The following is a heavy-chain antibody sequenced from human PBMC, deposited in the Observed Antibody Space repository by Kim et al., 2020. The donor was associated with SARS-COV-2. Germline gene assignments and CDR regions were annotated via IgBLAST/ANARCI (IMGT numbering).Heavy chain of an antibody. V-gene: IGHV1-46*01. CDR3: AREAALIAAPQKNFDY. CDR2: INPSDAFT. CDR1: GFTFTNYF. Sequence: ASVKVSCKASGFTFTNYFMHWVRQAPGQGLEWMGTINPSDAFTLFTQKYQGRVIITKDTSTSTVYMEVSSLRSEDTAVYFCAREAALIAAPQKNFDYWGQGTLVTVSS. D-gene: IGHD6-25*01. J-gene: IGHJ4*02.